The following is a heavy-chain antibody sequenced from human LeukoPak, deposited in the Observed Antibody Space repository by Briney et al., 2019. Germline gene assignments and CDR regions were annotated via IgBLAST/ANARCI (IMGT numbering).Heavy chain of an antibody. CDR2: ISSSGSTI. V-gene: IGHV3-11*04. CDR1: GFTFSDYY. D-gene: IGHD6-19*01. CDR3: ARWQWLDRLFDY. J-gene: IGHJ4*02. Sequence: SGGSLRLSCAASGFTFSDYYMSWIRQAPGKGLEWVSYISSSGSTIYYADSVKGRFTISRDNAKNSLYLQMNSLRAEDTAVYYCARWQWLDRLFDYWGQGTLVTVSS.